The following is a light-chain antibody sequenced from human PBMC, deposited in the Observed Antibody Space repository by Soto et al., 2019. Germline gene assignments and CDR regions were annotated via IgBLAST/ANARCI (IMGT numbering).Light chain of an antibody. CDR2: DAS. CDR3: QQRAGSST. Sequence: EIVLTQSPVTLSLSPGERATLSCRASQTVSNQLAWYQQKPGQAPRLLIYDASRRVTGIPARFSGSGSGTDFTLTLSSLDPEDFAVYYRQQRAGSSTFGQGTRLDIK. J-gene: IGKJ5*01. V-gene: IGKV3-11*01. CDR1: QTVSNQ.